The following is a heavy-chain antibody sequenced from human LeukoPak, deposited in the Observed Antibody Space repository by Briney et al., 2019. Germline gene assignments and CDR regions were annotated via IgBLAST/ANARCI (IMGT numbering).Heavy chain of an antibody. V-gene: IGHV4-39*01. J-gene: IGHJ3*02. CDR1: GGSISSSSYY. D-gene: IGHD3-10*01. CDR3: ARSLYYYGSGSYELFSAFDI. CDR2: IYYSGST. Sequence: SETLSLTCTVSGGSISSSSYYWGWIRQPPEKGLEWIGSIYYSGSTYYNPSLNSPVTISVDTSKNQFSLKLNSVTAADTAVYYCARSLYYYGSGSYELFSAFDIWGQGTMVTVSS.